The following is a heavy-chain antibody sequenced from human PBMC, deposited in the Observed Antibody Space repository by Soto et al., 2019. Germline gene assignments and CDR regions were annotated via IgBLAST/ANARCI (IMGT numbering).Heavy chain of an antibody. J-gene: IGHJ4*01. V-gene: IGHV3-33*01. D-gene: IGHD5-12*01. CDR2: IWYDGSNK. CDR3: ARVRDIVAPFDY. Sequence: GSLRLSCAASGFTFSSYGMPWVRQAPGKGLEWVAVIWYDGSNKYYADSVKGRFTISRDNSKNTLYLQMNSLRAEDTAVYYCARVRDIVAPFDYWGQGTLVTVSS. CDR1: GFTFSSYG.